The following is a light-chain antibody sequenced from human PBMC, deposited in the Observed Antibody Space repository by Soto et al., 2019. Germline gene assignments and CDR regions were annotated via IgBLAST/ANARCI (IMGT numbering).Light chain of an antibody. CDR1: QNVTSN. V-gene: IGKV3-15*01. CDR2: GAS. Sequence: TVLTQSPGTLSLSPGERATLSCRASQNVTSNLLVWYQQHPGQAPRLLIYGASTRATGIPARFSGSGSGTEFTLTISSLQSEDFAVYYCQQYNNWPPWTFGQGTKVEIK. CDR3: QQYNNWPPWT. J-gene: IGKJ1*01.